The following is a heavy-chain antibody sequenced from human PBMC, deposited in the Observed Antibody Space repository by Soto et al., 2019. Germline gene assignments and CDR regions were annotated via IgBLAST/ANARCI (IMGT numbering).Heavy chain of an antibody. J-gene: IGHJ6*02. D-gene: IGHD3-3*01. V-gene: IGHV3-53*01. CDR3: AREGNTYYDFWSGEPAYGMDV. CDR1: GFSVSRNY. Sequence: GGSLRLSCAASGFSVSRNYMSWVRQAPGKGLEWVSVIYSGGSTYYADSVKGRFTISRDNSKNTLYLQMNSLRVEDTAVYYCAREGNTYYDFWSGEPAYGMDVWGQGTTVTVSS. CDR2: IYSGGST.